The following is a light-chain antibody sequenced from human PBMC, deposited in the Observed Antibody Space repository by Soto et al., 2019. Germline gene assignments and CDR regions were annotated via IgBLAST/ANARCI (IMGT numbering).Light chain of an antibody. CDR3: SSFTRIKTEV. Sequence: QSALTQPASVSASPGQSITISCTGTSSDIGIYDYVSWYQQHPGKAPKLIIHEVSHRPSGVSGRFSGSKSGNTASLTNSGLQAEDEAGYYCSSFTRIKTEVFGGGTKLTVL. J-gene: IGLJ2*01. CDR2: EVS. CDR1: SSDIGIYDY. V-gene: IGLV2-14*01.